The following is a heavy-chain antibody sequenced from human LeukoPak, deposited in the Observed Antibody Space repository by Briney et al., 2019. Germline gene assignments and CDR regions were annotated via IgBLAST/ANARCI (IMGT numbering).Heavy chain of an antibody. D-gene: IGHD1-26*01. CDR2: VSVSVSNT. CDR3: AKDQVGATSPFDI. CDR1: GFTFSSYA. Sequence: GGSLRLSCAASGFTFSSYAMSWVRQAPGKGLEWVSAVSVSVSNTYYADSVKGRFTISRDNSKNTLYLQMNSLRAEDTAVYYCAKDQVGATSPFDIWGQGTMVTVSS. V-gene: IGHV3-23*01. J-gene: IGHJ3*02.